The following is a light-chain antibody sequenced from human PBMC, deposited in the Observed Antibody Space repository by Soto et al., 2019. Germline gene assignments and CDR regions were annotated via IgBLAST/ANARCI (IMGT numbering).Light chain of an antibody. V-gene: IGLV2-14*01. Sequence: SALTQPASVSGSPGQSITISCTGTSSDVGGYNYVSWYQQHPGKAPKLMIYEVSNRPSGVSNRFSGSKSGSTASLTISGLQAEDEADYYCSSYTSSSTLEVFGTGTKVTVL. CDR3: SSYTSSSTLEV. CDR1: SSDVGGYNY. CDR2: EVS. J-gene: IGLJ1*01.